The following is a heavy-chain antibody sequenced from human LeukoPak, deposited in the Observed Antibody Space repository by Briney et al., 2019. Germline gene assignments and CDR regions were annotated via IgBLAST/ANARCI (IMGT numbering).Heavy chain of an antibody. D-gene: IGHD5-24*01. CDR3: ARRRLGYYFDY. J-gene: IGHJ4*02. Sequence: KPSETLSLSCGVYGGSFSGYYWSWIRQPPGKGLEWIGEINPRGSTNYNPSLKSRVTLSADTSKNQFSLTLNSVTAADTAVYYCARRRLGYYFDYWGQGTLVTASS. V-gene: IGHV4-34*01. CDR2: INPRGST. CDR1: GGSFSGYY.